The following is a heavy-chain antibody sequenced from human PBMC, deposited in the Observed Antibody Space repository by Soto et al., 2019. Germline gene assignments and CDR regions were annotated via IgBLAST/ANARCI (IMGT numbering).Heavy chain of an antibody. CDR1: GFTFSSYG. D-gene: IGHD6-25*01. V-gene: IGHV3-30*18. CDR2: ISYDGSNK. CDR3: AKDLLRPGRAYGMDV. Sequence: QVQLVESGGGVVQPGRSLRLSCAASGFTFSSYGMHWVRQAPGKGLEWVAVISYDGSNKYYADSVKGRFTISRDNSKNTLYLQMNSLRAEDTAVYYCAKDLLRPGRAYGMDVWGQGTTVTLSS. J-gene: IGHJ6*02.